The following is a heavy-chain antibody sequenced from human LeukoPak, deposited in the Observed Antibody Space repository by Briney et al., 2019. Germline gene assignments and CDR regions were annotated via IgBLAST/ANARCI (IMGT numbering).Heavy chain of an antibody. CDR1: GYSFTSYW. V-gene: IGHV5-51*01. Sequence: GESLKISCKGSGYSFTSYWIGLVRQMPGKGLEWMGIFYPGDSDTRYSPSFQGQVTISADESISTAYLQWSSLKASDTAMYYCARRYSYGLYYFDYWGQGTLVTVSS. CDR3: ARRYSYGLYYFDY. CDR2: FYPGDSDT. D-gene: IGHD5-18*01. J-gene: IGHJ4*02.